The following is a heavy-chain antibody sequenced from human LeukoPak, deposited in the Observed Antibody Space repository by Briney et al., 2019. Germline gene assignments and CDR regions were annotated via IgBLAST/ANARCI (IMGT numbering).Heavy chain of an antibody. Sequence: GASVKVSCKASGYTFTSYGISWVRQAPGQGLEWMGWISAYNGDTNYAQKLQGRVTMTTDTSTSTAYMELRSLRSDDTAVYYCARGGPAPHRITLIEVASSTDAFDIWGQGTMVTVSS. CDR3: ARGGPAPHRITLIEVASSTDAFDI. CDR2: ISAYNGDT. J-gene: IGHJ3*02. V-gene: IGHV1-18*01. CDR1: GYTFTSYG. D-gene: IGHD3-22*01.